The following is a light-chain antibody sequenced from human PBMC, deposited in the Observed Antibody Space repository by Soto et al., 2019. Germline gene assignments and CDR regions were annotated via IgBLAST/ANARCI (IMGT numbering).Light chain of an antibody. CDR1: SSNIGAGYD. V-gene: IGLV1-40*01. CDR3: QSYDSSVSKVV. Sequence: QSVLTQPPSVSGAPGQRVTISCTGSSSNIGAGYDVHWYQHLPGTAPKLLIYGNSNRPSGVPDRFSGSKSGTSASLAITGLQAEDEADYYCQSYDSSVSKVVFSGGTKLTVL. CDR2: GNS. J-gene: IGLJ2*01.